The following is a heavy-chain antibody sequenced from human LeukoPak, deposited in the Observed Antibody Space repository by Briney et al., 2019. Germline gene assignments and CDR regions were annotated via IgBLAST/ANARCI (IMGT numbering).Heavy chain of an antibody. CDR1: GFTFSNSA. J-gene: IGHJ4*02. V-gene: IGHV3-30*18. D-gene: IGHD3-10*01. Sequence: GGSLRLSCAASGFTFSNSAMHWVRQAPGKGLEWVAVISYDGSNKYYADSVKGRFTISRDNSRNTLYLQMSSLRPEDTAVYYCTKWSGFGDDWGQGTLVTVSS. CDR3: TKWSGFGDD. CDR2: ISYDGSNK.